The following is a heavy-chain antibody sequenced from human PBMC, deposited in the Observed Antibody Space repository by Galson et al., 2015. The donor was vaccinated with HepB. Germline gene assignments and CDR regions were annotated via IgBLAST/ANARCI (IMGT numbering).Heavy chain of an antibody. D-gene: IGHD2-15*01. CDR3: AREEDYCSGGSCYRNWFDP. CDR1: GGSFSGYY. J-gene: IGHJ5*02. Sequence: ETLSLTCAVYGGSFSGYYWSWIRQPPGKGLEWIGEINHSRSTNYNPSLKSRVTISVDTSKNQFSLKLSSVTAADTAVYYCAREEDYCSGGSCYRNWFDPWGQGTLVTASS. V-gene: IGHV4-34*01. CDR2: INHSRST.